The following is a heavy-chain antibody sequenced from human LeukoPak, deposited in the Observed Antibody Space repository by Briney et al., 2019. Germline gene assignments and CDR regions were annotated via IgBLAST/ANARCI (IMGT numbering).Heavy chain of an antibody. CDR2: ISSSSSYI. Sequence: PGGSLRLSCAASGFTFSSYSMNWVRQAPGKGLEWVSSISSSSSYIYYADSVKSRFTISRDNAKNSLYLQMNSLRAEDTAVYYCAKSAPYGDYGLIWDWGQGTLVTVSS. CDR1: GFTFSSYS. V-gene: IGHV3-21*01. J-gene: IGHJ4*02. D-gene: IGHD4-17*01. CDR3: AKSAPYGDYGLIWD.